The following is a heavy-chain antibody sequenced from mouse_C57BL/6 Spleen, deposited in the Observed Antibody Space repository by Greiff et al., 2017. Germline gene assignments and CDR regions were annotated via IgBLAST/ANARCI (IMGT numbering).Heavy chain of an antibody. V-gene: IGHV8-12*01. CDR2: IYWDDDK. Sequence: QVTLKESGPGILQSSQTLSLTCSFSGFSLSTSGMGVSWIRQPSGKGLEWLAHIYWDDDKRYNPSLKSRLTISKDTSRNQVFLKITSVDTADTATYYCARRRGGYYDYGYAMDYWGQGTSVTVSS. J-gene: IGHJ4*01. D-gene: IGHD2-4*01. CDR3: ARRRGGYYDYGYAMDY. CDR1: GFSLSTSGMG.